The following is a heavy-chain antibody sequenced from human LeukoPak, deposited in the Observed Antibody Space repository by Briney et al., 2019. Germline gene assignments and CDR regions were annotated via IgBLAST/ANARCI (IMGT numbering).Heavy chain of an antibody. J-gene: IGHJ4*02. CDR2: IYYDGSNK. Sequence: GSLRLSCAASGFTFSNYGMHWVRQAPGKGLEWVALIYYDGSNKYYTDSVEGRFTISRDNSKNTLYLQMDSLRAEDTAVYYCARVDYTNWYSFDYWGQGTLVTVSS. V-gene: IGHV3-33*01. CDR1: GFTFSNYG. CDR3: ARVDYTNWYSFDY. D-gene: IGHD1-1*01.